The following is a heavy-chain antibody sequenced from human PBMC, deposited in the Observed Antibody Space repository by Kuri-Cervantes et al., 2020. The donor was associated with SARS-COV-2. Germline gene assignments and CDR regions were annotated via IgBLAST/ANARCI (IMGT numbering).Heavy chain of an antibody. Sequence: LRLSCTVSGGSISSSSYYWGWIRQPAGKGLEWIGRIYTSGSTNYNPSLKSRVTMSVDTSKNQFSLKLSSVTAADTAVYYCARGEVYYGSGSYFAWGQGTLVTVSS. CDR2: IYTSGST. CDR3: ARGEVYYGSGSYFA. D-gene: IGHD3-10*01. J-gene: IGHJ5*02. V-gene: IGHV4-61*02. CDR1: GGSISSSSYY.